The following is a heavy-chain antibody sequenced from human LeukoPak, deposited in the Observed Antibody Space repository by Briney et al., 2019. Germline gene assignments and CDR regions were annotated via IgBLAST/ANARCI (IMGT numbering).Heavy chain of an antibody. Sequence: PGGSLRLSCAASGFTFSSYAMHWVRQAPGKGLEWVAVISYDGSNKYYADSVKGRFTISRDNSKNTLYLQMNSLRAGDTAVYYCARAEFRRLVDLDYWGQGTLVTVSS. CDR3: ARAEFRRLVDLDY. J-gene: IGHJ4*02. D-gene: IGHD1-26*01. CDR2: ISYDGSNK. CDR1: GFTFSSYA. V-gene: IGHV3-30-3*01.